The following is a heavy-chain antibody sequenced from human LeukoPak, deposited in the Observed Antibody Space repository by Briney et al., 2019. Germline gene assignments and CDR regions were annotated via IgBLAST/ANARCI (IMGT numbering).Heavy chain of an antibody. CDR2: IYYSGST. Sequence: PSETLPLTCTVSGGSISSYYWSWIRQPPGKGLEWIGYIYYSGSTNCNPSLKSRVTISVDTSKNQFSLKLSSVTAADTAVYYCARFLRNSSGYYFYIDYWGQGTLVTVSS. D-gene: IGHD3-22*01. CDR1: GGSISSYY. J-gene: IGHJ4*02. CDR3: ARFLRNSSGYYFYIDY. V-gene: IGHV4-59*08.